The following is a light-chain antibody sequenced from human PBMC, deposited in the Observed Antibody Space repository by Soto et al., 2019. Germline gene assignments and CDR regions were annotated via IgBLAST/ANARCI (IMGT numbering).Light chain of an antibody. CDR3: CSYAGSSTFVV. Sequence: QSALTQPASVSGSPGQSIAISCTATSSNLDSYKLVSWYQQHPGKAPKLIIYEGSKRPSGVSNRFSGSKSGNTASLTISGRQAEDEADYYCCSYAGSSTFVVFGGGTKLTVL. J-gene: IGLJ2*01. CDR1: SSNLDSYKL. V-gene: IGLV2-23*03. CDR2: EGS.